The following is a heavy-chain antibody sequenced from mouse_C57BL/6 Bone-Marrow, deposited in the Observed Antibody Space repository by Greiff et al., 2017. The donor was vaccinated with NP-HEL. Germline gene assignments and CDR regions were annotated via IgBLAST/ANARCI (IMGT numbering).Heavy chain of an antibody. CDR2: TFYSGIT. CDR3: ARAYYYGSSYYYAMDY. J-gene: IGHJ4*01. Sequence: EVKLKESGPSLVRPSQTLSLTCTVTGFSINSDCYWIWIRQFPGNKLEYIGYTFYSGITYYNPSLESRTYITRDTSKNQFSLKLSSVTTEDTATYYCARAYYYGSSYYYAMDYWGQGTSVTVSS. V-gene: IGHV3-3*01. D-gene: IGHD1-1*01. CDR1: GFSINSDCY.